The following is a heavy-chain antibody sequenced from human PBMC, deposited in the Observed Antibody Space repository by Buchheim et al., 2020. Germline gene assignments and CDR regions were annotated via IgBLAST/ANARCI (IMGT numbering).Heavy chain of an antibody. CDR3: ARQVGLVIDY. V-gene: IGHV4-39*01. Sequence: QLQLQESGPGLVTPSEPLSLTYTVSGRSINNSIYYWRWIREPPGKALEWIGSIYYCGRPYYNPSLKSRVTISVHTSKPDFSLKLSSVTAADTAVYYCARQVGLVIDYWGQGTL. CDR2: IYYCGRP. CDR1: GRSINNSIYY. D-gene: IGHD2-2*01. J-gene: IGHJ4*02.